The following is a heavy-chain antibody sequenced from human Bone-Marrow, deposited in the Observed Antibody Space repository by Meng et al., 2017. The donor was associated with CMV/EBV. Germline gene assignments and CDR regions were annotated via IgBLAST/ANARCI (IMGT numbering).Heavy chain of an antibody. J-gene: IGHJ4*02. CDR1: GGSFSGYY. CDR2: INQSGST. V-gene: IGHV4-34*01. Sequence: SETLSLTCAVHGGSFSGYYWTWIRQPPGKGLEWIGEINQSGSTKYNPSLKSRVTISVDTSKNQFSLKLSSVTAADTAVYYCARCGLYYYDSSGYSGVNYWGQGTLVTVSS. CDR3: ARCGLYYYDSSGYSGVNY. D-gene: IGHD3-22*01.